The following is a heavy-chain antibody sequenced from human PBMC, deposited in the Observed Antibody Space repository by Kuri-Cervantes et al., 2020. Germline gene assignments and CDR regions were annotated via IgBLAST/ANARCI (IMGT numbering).Heavy chain of an antibody. J-gene: IGHJ4*02. CDR3: ARGNGPSPFRLDY. D-gene: IGHD2-8*01. CDR1: GFTVSSNY. CDR2: IYSGGST. Sequence: GESLKISCAASGFTVSSNYMSWVRQAPGKGLEWVSVIYSGGSTYYADSVKGRFTIPRDNSKNTLYLQMNSLRAEDTAVYYCARGNGPSPFRLDYWGQGTPVTVSS. V-gene: IGHV3-53*05.